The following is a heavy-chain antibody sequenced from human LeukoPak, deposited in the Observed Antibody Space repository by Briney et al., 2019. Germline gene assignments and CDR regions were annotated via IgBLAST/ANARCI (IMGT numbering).Heavy chain of an antibody. CDR3: ARTPWFGELLFYYFDY. J-gene: IGHJ4*02. Sequence: GASVKVSCKASGYTFTSYYMHWVRQAPGQGLEWMGIINPSGGSTSYAQKFQGRVTMTRDTSTSTVYMELSSLRSEDTAVYYCARTPWFGELLFYYFDYGGQGTLVTVSS. CDR1: GYTFTSYY. CDR2: INPSGGST. D-gene: IGHD3-10*01. V-gene: IGHV1-46*01.